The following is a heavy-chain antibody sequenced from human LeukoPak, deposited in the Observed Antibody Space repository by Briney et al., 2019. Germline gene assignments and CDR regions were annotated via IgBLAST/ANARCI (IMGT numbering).Heavy chain of an antibody. D-gene: IGHD2-15*01. CDR1: GGTFSSYA. CDR2: IIPIFGTA. CDR3: ATPRVGYCSGGSCYWFDP. Sequence: ASVTVSCMASGGTFSSYAISWVRQAPGQGLEWMGGIIPIFGTANYAQKFQGRVTITADESTSTAYMELSSLRSEDTAVYYCATPRVGYCSGGSCYWFDPWGQGTLVTVSS. J-gene: IGHJ5*02. V-gene: IGHV1-69*13.